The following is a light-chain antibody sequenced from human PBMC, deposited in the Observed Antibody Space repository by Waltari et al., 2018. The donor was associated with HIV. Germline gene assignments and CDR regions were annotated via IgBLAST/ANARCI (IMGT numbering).Light chain of an antibody. CDR1: TLGDKY. V-gene: IGLV3-1*01. Sequence: SSEMTQPPSVSVSPGQTDSITCSGDTLGDKYAYWDQQKPGQSPVLVLYQDNKRPSGIPERFSGSNSGNTATLTISGTQAMDEADYYCQAWDSSTGGVFGGGTKLTVL. CDR2: QDN. CDR3: QAWDSSTGGV. J-gene: IGLJ3*02.